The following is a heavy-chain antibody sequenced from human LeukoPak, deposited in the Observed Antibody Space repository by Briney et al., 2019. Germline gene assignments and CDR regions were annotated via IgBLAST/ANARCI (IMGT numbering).Heavy chain of an antibody. Sequence: GGSLRLSCAASGFTFSSYAMSWVRQAPGKGLEWVSGISGSGGSTFYADSAKGRFTISRDNSKNTLYVQMNSLRAEDTAVYYCAKCKSGSYVDDAFDIWGQGAMVTVSS. J-gene: IGHJ3*02. V-gene: IGHV3-23*01. CDR3: AKCKSGSYVDDAFDI. CDR1: GFTFSSYA. CDR2: ISGSGGST. D-gene: IGHD1-26*01.